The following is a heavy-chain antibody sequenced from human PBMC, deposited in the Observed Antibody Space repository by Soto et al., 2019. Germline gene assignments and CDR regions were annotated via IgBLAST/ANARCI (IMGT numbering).Heavy chain of an antibody. CDR3: ARVGCSSTSCYADWLDP. D-gene: IGHD2-2*01. CDR2: ISAYNGNT. Sequence: ASVKVSCKASGYTFTSYGISWVRQAPGQGLEWMGWISAYNGNTNYAQKLQGRVTMTTDTSTSTAYMELRSLRSDDTAVYYCARVGCSSTSCYADWLDPWGQGTLVTVSS. J-gene: IGHJ5*02. CDR1: GYTFTSYG. V-gene: IGHV1-18*01.